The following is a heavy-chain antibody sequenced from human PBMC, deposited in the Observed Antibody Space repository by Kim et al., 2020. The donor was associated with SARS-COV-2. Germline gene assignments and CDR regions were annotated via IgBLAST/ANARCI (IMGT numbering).Heavy chain of an antibody. CDR1: GFTFSSYS. J-gene: IGHJ2*01. CDR2: ISSSSSYI. Sequence: GGSLRLSCAASGFTFSSYSMNWVRQAPGKGLEWVSSISSSSSYIYYADSVKGRFTISRDNAKNSLYLQMNSLRAEDTAVYYCARGGYSYGPDWYFDLWGRGTLVTVSS. D-gene: IGHD5-18*01. V-gene: IGHV3-21*01. CDR3: ARGGYSYGPDWYFDL.